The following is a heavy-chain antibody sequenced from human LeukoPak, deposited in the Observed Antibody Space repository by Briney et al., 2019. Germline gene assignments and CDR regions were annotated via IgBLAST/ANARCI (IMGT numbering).Heavy chain of an antibody. D-gene: IGHD6-13*01. Sequence: SETLSLTCTVSGYSISSGYYWGWIRQPPGKGREWIGSIYHSGSTYYNPSLKSRVTISVDTSKNQFSLKLSSVTAADTAMYYCARGEAAAAADWYFDLWGRGTLVTVSS. CDR1: GYSISSGYY. CDR2: IYHSGST. CDR3: ARGEAAAAADWYFDL. J-gene: IGHJ2*01. V-gene: IGHV4-38-2*02.